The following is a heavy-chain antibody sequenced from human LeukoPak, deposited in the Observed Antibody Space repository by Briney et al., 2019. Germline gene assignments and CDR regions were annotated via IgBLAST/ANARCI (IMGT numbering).Heavy chain of an antibody. Sequence: SETLSLTCTVSGGSISSGDYYWSWIRQPPGKGLEWIGYIYYSGSTYYNPSLKSRVTISVDTSKNQFSLKLSSVTAADTAVYYCAREPDDYGGNSGGGYFDYWGQGTLVIVSS. J-gene: IGHJ4*02. CDR3: AREPDDYGGNSGGGYFDY. V-gene: IGHV4-30-4*01. CDR2: IYYSGST. D-gene: IGHD4-23*01. CDR1: GGSISSGDYY.